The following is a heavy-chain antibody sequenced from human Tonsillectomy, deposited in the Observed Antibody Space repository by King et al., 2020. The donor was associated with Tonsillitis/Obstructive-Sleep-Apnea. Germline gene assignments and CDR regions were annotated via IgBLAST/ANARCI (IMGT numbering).Heavy chain of an antibody. CDR3: ARDSTVTQYAY. CDR2: ISSDSSYI. Sequence: VQLVESGGGLVKPGGSLRLSCAASEFTFRSYSMIWVRQAPGKGLEWVSSISSDSSYIYYADSVKGRFTISRDNAKSSLYLQMNSLRAEDTAVYYCARDSTVTQYAYWGQGTLVTVSS. V-gene: IGHV3-21*01. CDR1: EFTFRSYS. D-gene: IGHD4-11*01. J-gene: IGHJ4*02.